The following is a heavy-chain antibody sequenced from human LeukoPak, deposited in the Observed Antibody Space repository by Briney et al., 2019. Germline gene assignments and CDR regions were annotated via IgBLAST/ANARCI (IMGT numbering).Heavy chain of an antibody. CDR3: ARSTTLVATGDY. D-gene: IGHD2-8*02. J-gene: IGHJ4*02. CDR1: GGTFRAYA. CDR2: VIPFFNSL. Sequence: SVKVSCKASGGTFRAYAITWLRQAPGQGLEWIGGVIPFFNSLNYAEKFQGRVTITTDESTSTAYMELRSLRSDDTAVYYCARSTTLVATGDYWGQGTLVSISS. V-gene: IGHV1-69*05.